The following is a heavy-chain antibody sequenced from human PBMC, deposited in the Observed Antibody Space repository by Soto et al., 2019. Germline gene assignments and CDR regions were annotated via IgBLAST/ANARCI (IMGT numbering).Heavy chain of an antibody. CDR2: ISAYNGNT. Sequence: GASVKVSCKASGYTFTSYGISWVRQAPGQVLEWMGWISAYNGNTNYAQKLQGRVTMTTDTSTSTAYMELRSLRSDDTAVYYCARDLLTYYYDSSGYYFGDWGQGTLVTVSS. CDR1: GYTFTSYG. V-gene: IGHV1-18*01. J-gene: IGHJ4*02. CDR3: ARDLLTYYYDSSGYYFGD. D-gene: IGHD3-22*01.